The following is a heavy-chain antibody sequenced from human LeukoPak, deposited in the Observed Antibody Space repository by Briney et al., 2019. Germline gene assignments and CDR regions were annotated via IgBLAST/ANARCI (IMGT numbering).Heavy chain of an antibody. V-gene: IGHV3-21*01. J-gene: IGHJ4*02. Sequence: GGSLRLSCAASGFTFSSYSMNWVRQAPGKGLEWVSSISSSSSYIYYADSVKGRFTISRDNAKNSLYLQMNSLRAEDTAVYYCARFIAAPYYFDYWGRGTLVTDSS. CDR3: ARFIAAPYYFDY. CDR2: ISSSSSYI. D-gene: IGHD6-13*01. CDR1: GFTFSSYS.